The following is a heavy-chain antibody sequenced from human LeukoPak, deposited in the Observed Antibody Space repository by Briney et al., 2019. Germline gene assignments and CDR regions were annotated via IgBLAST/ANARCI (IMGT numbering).Heavy chain of an antibody. Sequence: AHRQSPIYAVDGASVSGYCWRWIRLPPRGGIGWNGVINHSGSTNYNLSLKSQVTISVVTTQIQYSRKPSTVTAAGTAVYYGARGERIAAAGTGYFDYWGQGTLVTVSS. J-gene: IGHJ4*02. V-gene: IGHV4-34*01. D-gene: IGHD6-13*01. CDR1: GASVSGYC. CDR2: INHSGST. CDR3: ARGERIAAAGTGYFDY.